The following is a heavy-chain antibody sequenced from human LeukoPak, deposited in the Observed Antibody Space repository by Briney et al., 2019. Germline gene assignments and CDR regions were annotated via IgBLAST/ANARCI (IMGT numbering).Heavy chain of an antibody. CDR1: GFTFSSYW. J-gene: IGHJ4*02. Sequence: PGGSLRLSCAASGFTFSSYWMSWVRQAPGKGLEWVANIKQDGSEKYYVDSVKGRFTISRDNAKNSLYPQMNSLRAEDTAVYYCARGTIAAAGYYYFDYWGQGTQVTVSS. D-gene: IGHD6-13*01. CDR3: ARGTIAAAGYYYFDY. CDR2: IKQDGSEK. V-gene: IGHV3-7*04.